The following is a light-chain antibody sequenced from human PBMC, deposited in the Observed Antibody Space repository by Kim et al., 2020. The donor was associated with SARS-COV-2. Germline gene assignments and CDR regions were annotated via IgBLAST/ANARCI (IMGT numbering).Light chain of an antibody. J-gene: IGLJ3*02. CDR3: SAWDSSLSAQM. CDR2: RNN. Sequence: QAGLTQPPSVSKGLRQTATLTCTGNSNNVGNQGAAWLQQHQGHPPKLLSYRNNNRPSGISERLSASRSGNTASLTITGLQPEDEADYYCSAWDSSLSAQMFGGGTQLTVL. V-gene: IGLV10-54*01. CDR1: SNNVGNQG.